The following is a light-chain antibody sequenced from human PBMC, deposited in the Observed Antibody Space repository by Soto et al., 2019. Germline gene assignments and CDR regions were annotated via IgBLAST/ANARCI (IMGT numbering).Light chain of an antibody. Sequence: QSALTQPASVSESPGQSITISCTGSSSDVGGYKYVSWYQQHPGKAPKLLIYDVTNRPSGVSNRFSGSKSGYTASLTISGLQSEDEADYYSSSYSSFKILLFGTGNKVTVL. V-gene: IGLV2-14*01. CDR3: SSYSSFKILL. CDR2: DVT. CDR1: SSDVGGYKY. J-gene: IGLJ1*01.